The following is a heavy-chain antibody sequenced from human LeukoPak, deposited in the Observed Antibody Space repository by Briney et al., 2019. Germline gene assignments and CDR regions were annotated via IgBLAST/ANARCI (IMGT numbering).Heavy chain of an antibody. D-gene: IGHD2-2*01. CDR3: ARYGVSSSTSYIDF. J-gene: IGHJ4*02. V-gene: IGHV3-7*01. CDR2: INPGAGEK. CDR1: GFSFSTYW. Sequence: GGALRLSCAASGFSFSTYWMAWVRQAPGKGLEWVANINPGAGEKYYVDSVKGRFTISRDDAKTSLYLQMNSLRAEDTAVYYCARYGVSSSTSYIDFWGQGTLVTVSS.